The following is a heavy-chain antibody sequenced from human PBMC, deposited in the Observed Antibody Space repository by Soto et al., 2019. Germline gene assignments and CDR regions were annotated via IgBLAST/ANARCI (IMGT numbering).Heavy chain of an antibody. CDR2: INPNSGGT. V-gene: IGHV1-2*02. D-gene: IGHD3-9*01. CDR1: RYTFTSYY. J-gene: IGHJ4*02. Sequence: ASVKVSCKASRYTFTSYYMHWVRQAHGQGLEWMGWINPNSGGTNYAQKFQGRVTLTRDTSISTAYMELSRLRSDDTAVYYCAADYDILTGYYTRPRFGYWGQGTLVTVSS. CDR3: AADYDILTGYYTRPRFGY.